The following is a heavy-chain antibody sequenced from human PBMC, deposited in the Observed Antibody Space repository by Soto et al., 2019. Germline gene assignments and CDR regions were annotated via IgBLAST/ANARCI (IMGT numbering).Heavy chain of an antibody. CDR3: AREGVTYYDILTGFYYMDV. Sequence: PGGSLRLSCAASGFTFSSYSMNWVRQAPGKGLEKVSSISSSSSYIYYADSVKGRFTISRDNAKNSLYLQMNSLRAEDTAVYYCAREGVTYYDILTGFYYMDVWGKGTTVTVSS. CDR2: ISSSSSYI. J-gene: IGHJ6*03. D-gene: IGHD3-9*01. CDR1: GFTFSSYS. V-gene: IGHV3-21*01.